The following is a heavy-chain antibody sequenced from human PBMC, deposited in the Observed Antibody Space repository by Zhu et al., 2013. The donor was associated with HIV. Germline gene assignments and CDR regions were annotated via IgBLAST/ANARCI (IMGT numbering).Heavy chain of an antibody. Sequence: EVQLVESGGGLVQPGGSLRLSCVASGFNFRSYWMSWVRQAPGKGLEWVANIKQDGSEKYHADSVKGRFTISRNNSENTLFLQMNSLRDEDTAVYYCATEGKYGSGTSYNGDFDSWGQGTLVTVSS. CDR1: GFNFRSYW. CDR3: ATEGKYGSGTSYNGDFDS. D-gene: IGHD3-10*01. CDR2: IKQDGSEK. J-gene: IGHJ4*02. V-gene: IGHV3-7*01.